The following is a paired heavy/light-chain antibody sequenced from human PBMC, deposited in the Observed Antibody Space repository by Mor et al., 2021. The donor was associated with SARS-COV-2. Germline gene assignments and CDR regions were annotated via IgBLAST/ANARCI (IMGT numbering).Light chain of an antibody. CDR3: QRYNSAPLT. V-gene: IGKV1-27*01. Sequence: DIQMTQSPSSLSASIGDRVTITCRASLGISNSLAWYQQKPGKVSKLLIYAASTLHSGVPSRFSGSGSGTYFTLTINSLQPEDVATYYCQRYNSAPLTFGGGTKVEIK. CDR2: AAS. J-gene: IGKJ4*01. CDR1: LGISNS.
Heavy chain of an antibody. CDR1: GYTFSDYY. CDR3: ARELGYSSAWGY. J-gene: IGHJ4*02. Sequence: QVQLVQSGAEVKEPGASVKVSCKASGYTFSDYYMHWVRQAPGQELEWMGQINPYNGDTNYAQNFQGRVTMTRDTSISTAYMHLTRLTSDDTAVYYCARELGYSSAWGYWGQGTLVTVSS. V-gene: IGHV1-2*06. CDR2: INPYNGDT. D-gene: IGHD6-25*01.